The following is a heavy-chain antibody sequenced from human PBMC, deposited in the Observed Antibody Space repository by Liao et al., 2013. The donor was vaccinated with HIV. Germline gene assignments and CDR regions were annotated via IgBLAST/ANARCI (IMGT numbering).Heavy chain of an antibody. J-gene: IGHJ5*02. CDR2: FYYGGST. Sequence: QLQLQESGPGLVKPSETLSLTCTVSGGSISSNSYYYWGWIRQPPGKGLEWIGSFYYGGSTYQNPSLKSRVTISVDTSKNQFSLKLSSVTAADTAVYYCARGRLTSFDAWGQGTLVSVSS. CDR1: GGSISSNSYYY. CDR3: ARGRLTSFDA. V-gene: IGHV4-39*07. D-gene: IGHD4/OR15-4a*01.